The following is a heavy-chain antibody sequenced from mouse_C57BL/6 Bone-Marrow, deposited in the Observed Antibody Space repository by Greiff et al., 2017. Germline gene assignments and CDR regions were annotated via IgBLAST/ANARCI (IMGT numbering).Heavy chain of an antibody. J-gene: IGHJ4*01. CDR1: GYSITSGYY. Sequence: ESGPGLVKPSQSLSLTCSVTGYSITSGYYWNWIRQFPGNKLEWMGYISYDGSNNYNPSLKNRISITRDTSKNQFFLKLNSVTTEDTATYYCARTGGTAQAPYYYAMDYWGQGTSVTVSS. CDR2: ISYDGSN. V-gene: IGHV3-6*01. CDR3: ARTGGTAQAPYYYAMDY. D-gene: IGHD3-2*02.